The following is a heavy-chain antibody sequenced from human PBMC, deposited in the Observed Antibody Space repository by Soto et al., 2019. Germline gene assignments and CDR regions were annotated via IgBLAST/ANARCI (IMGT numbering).Heavy chain of an antibody. CDR1: SETFASYD. CDR3: ARVTRGSGDWFDP. D-gene: IGHD6-19*01. V-gene: IGHV1-18*01. CDR2: ISTYNGNT. J-gene: IGHJ5*02. Sequence: QVQLMQSGTEVKKPGASVKVSCKASSETFASYDITWVRQAPGQGLEWMGWISTYNGNTKYAQNVQGRVSMTTDTSTSTAYMELRSLKSDDTAVHYCARVTRGSGDWFDPWGQGTLVTVSS.